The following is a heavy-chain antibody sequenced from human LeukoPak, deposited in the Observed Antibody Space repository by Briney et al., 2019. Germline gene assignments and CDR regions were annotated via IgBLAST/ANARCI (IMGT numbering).Heavy chain of an antibody. CDR1: GFTFSSYW. J-gene: IGHJ3*02. CDR3: ARWGSRALSAFDM. D-gene: IGHD3-16*01. V-gene: IGHV3-74*01. CDR2: INPDGNFT. Sequence: PGGSLRLSCAASGFTFSSYWMHWVRQAPGTGLVWVSRINPDGNFTTYPASVKGRFTISRDNAKNTLWLQMNSLRADDTAVYYCARWGSRALSAFDMWGQGTMVTVSS.